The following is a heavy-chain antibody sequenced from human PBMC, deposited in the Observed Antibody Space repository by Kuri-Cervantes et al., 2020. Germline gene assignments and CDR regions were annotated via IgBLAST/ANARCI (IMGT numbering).Heavy chain of an antibody. J-gene: IGHJ6*03. CDR3: ARDTVPAAISYYMDV. D-gene: IGHD2-2*02. CDR1: GFTFSDYY. CDR2: ISDSLSTI. Sequence: GESLKISCAASGFTFSDYYMSWIRQAPGKGLEWVSYISDSLSTIYYADSVKGRFTISRDNSKNTLYLQMNSLRAEDTAVYYCARDTVPAAISYYMDVWGKGTTVTVSS. V-gene: IGHV3-11*04.